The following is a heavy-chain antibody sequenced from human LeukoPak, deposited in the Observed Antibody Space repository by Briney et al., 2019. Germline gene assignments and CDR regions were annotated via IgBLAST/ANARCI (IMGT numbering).Heavy chain of an antibody. V-gene: IGHV3-73*01. Sequence: GGSLRLSCAASGFTFSGSALHWVRQASGKGLEWVGRIRSKANSYATAYAASVKGRFTISRDDSKNTAYLQMNSLKTEDTAVYYCTRQEARQRLVGSDWGQGTLVTVSS. CDR3: TRQEARQRLVGSD. CDR2: IRSKANSYAT. D-gene: IGHD6-13*01. J-gene: IGHJ4*02. CDR1: GFTFSGSA.